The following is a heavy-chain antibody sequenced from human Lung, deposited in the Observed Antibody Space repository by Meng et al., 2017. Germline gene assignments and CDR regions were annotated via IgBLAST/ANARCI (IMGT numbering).Heavy chain of an antibody. J-gene: IGHJ4*02. CDR3: ARGPTTMAHNFDY. CDR1: GGSFSDYY. V-gene: IGHV4-34*01. Sequence: SETLSLTCVVSGGSFSDYYWSWIRQPPGKGLEWIGEINHSGNTNYNPSLESRATIPVDTSQNNLSLKLTSVTAADSAVYYCARGPTTMAHNFDYWGQGTLVTVSS. D-gene: IGHD4-11*01. CDR2: INHSGNT.